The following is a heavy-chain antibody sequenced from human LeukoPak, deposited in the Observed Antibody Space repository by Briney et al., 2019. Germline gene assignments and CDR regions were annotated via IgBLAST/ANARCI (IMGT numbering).Heavy chain of an antibody. D-gene: IGHD3-10*01. V-gene: IGHV4-59*01. J-gene: IGHJ4*02. CDR1: GGSLSGYY. CDR2: IYYGGST. Sequence: SETLSLTCTVSGGSLSGYYWTWIRQPPVKGLEWIGYIYYGGSTNYNPSLKSRVTMSVDTSKNQFSLKLSSVTAADTAVYYCARQTYYDSGTYYFLEFWGQGTPVTVSS. CDR3: ARQTYYDSGTYYFLEF.